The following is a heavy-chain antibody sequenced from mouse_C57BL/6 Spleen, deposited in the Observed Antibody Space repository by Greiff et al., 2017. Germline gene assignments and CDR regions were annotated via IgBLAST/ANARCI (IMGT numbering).Heavy chain of an antibody. CDR3: ARRGIYDGYDYAMDY. J-gene: IGHJ4*01. CDR1: GYSFTSYY. V-gene: IGHV1-66*01. D-gene: IGHD2-3*01. Sequence: VQLQQSGPELVKPGASVKISCKASGYSFTSYYIHWVKQRPGQGLEWIGWIYPGSGNTKYNEKFKGKATLTAETSSSTAYMQLSSLTSEDSAVYYCARRGIYDGYDYAMDYWGQGTSVTVSS. CDR2: IYPGSGNT.